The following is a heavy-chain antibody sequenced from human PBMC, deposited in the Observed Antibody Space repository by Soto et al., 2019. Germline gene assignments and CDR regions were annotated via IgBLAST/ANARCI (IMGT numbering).Heavy chain of an antibody. CDR1: GYPFTTYY. D-gene: IGHD4-17*01. Sequence: ASVKVSCKVSGYPFTTYYIHWVRQAPGQGLEWMGWIDPRSGGTFYEQKFQGRVTMTRDTSISTVYMDLSGLTSDDTALYYCATDDYWISPYWGQGSLVTVS. V-gene: IGHV1-2*02. J-gene: IGHJ4*02. CDR2: IDPRSGGT. CDR3: ATDDYWISPY.